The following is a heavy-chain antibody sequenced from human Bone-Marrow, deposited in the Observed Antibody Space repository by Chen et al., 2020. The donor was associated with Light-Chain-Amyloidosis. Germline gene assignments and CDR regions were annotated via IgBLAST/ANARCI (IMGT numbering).Heavy chain of an antibody. Sequence: QVQLEQSGAEVKKPGTSVKVSCKVSGSSVSDFAMHWVRQPVGKGLEWRGGFDPGVGETVYARTFQGRVTMTGATSTVTAFLELGSRRSGDTAVYFCTIARDFGAKSCLDVWGQGTLVTVSS. V-gene: IGHV1-24*01. CDR2: FDPGVGET. CDR1: GSSVSDFA. J-gene: IGHJ4*02. D-gene: IGHD4-17*01. CDR3: TIARDFGAKSCLDV.